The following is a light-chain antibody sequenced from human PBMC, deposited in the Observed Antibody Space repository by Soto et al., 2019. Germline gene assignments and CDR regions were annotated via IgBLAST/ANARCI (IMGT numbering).Light chain of an antibody. CDR3: VSFTSSTTYV. J-gene: IGLJ1*01. CDR1: SSDVGGSNH. V-gene: IGLV2-14*01. CDR2: DVT. Sequence: QSALTQPASVSDSPGQSITISCTGTSSDVGGSNHVSWYQQHPGKAPKLMICDVTNRPSGVSHRFSGSKSGSTASLIISGLQAEDEADYYCVSFTSSTTYVFGTGTKLTVL.